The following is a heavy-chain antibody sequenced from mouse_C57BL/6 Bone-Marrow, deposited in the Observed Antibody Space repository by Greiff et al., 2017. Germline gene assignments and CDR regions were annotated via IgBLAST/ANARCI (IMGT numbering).Heavy chain of an antibody. CDR3: ASLGAYDGYYDYFDY. V-gene: IGHV14-3*01. J-gene: IGHJ2*01. Sequence: EVQLQQSVAELVRPGASVKLSCTASGFNIKNTYMHWVKQRPEQGLEWIGRIDPATGNTKYAPKFQGKATITADPAANTAYLQLSSLTSEDTAIYYCASLGAYDGYYDYFDYWGQGTTLTVSS. CDR2: IDPATGNT. D-gene: IGHD2-3*01. CDR1: GFNIKNTY.